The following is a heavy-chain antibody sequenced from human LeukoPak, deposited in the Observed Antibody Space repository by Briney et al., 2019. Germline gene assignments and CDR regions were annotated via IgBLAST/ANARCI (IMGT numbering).Heavy chain of an antibody. Sequence: SVKVSCKASGGTFGSYAISWVRQAPGQGLEWMGGIIPIFGTANYAQKFQGRVTITADESTSTAYMELSSLRSEDTAVYYCAYYGSGSYYSPFDYWGQGTLVTVSS. CDR2: IIPIFGTA. D-gene: IGHD3-10*01. J-gene: IGHJ4*02. CDR3: AYYGSGSYYSPFDY. V-gene: IGHV1-69*01. CDR1: GGTFGSYA.